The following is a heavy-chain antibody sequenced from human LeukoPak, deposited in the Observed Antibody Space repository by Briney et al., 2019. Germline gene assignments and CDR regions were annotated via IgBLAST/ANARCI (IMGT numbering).Heavy chain of an antibody. CDR2: LSGSGGST. CDR1: GSTFSSYA. CDR3: AKAAAPGGYWYFDL. J-gene: IGHJ2*01. V-gene: IGHV3-23*01. Sequence: GGSLRLSCAASGSTFSSYAMSWVRQAPGKGLEWVSALSGSGGSTHYADSEQGRFTISRDDSKNTLYLQANSLRAEDTAIYYCAKAAAPGGYWYFDLWGRGTLVTVSS. D-gene: IGHD6-13*01.